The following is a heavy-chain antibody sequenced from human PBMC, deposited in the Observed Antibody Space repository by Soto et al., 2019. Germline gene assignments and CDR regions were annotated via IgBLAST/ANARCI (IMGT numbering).Heavy chain of an antibody. CDR2: IIPILGIA. J-gene: IGHJ4*02. CDR3: ARDRGKYYGSGNKLFDY. Sequence: QVQLVQSGAEVKKPGSSVKVSCKASGGTFSSYTISWVRQAPGQGLEWMGRIIPILGIANYAQKFQGRGTITADKSTSXXYMELSSLRSEDTAVYYCARDRGKYYGSGNKLFDYWGQGTLVTVSS. D-gene: IGHD3-10*01. CDR1: GGTFSSYT. V-gene: IGHV1-69*08.